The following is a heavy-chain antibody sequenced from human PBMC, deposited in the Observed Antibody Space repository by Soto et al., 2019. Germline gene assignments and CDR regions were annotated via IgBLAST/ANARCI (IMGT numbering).Heavy chain of an antibody. V-gene: IGHV4-31*03. CDR2: IYYSGST. J-gene: IGHJ4*02. CDR1: GGSISSGGYY. CDR3: ARADIVVVPAAVYFDY. D-gene: IGHD2-2*01. Sequence: PSETLSLTCTVSGGSISSGGYYWSWIRQHPGKGLEWIGYIYYSGSTYYNPSLKSRVTISVDTSKNQFSLKLSSVTAADTAVYYCARADIVVVPAAVYFDYWGQGTLVTVSS.